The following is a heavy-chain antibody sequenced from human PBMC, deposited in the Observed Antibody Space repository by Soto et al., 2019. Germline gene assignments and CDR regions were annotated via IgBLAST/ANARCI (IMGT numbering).Heavy chain of an antibody. V-gene: IGHV1-69*01. J-gene: IGHJ6*02. CDR1: GGTFSSYA. Sequence: QVQLVQSGAEVKKPGSSVKVSCKASGGTFSSYAISWVRQAPGQGLEWMGGIIPIFGTANYAQKFQGRVTITADESTGTAYRELRSLGPGDRAVYYCARDRSPLITRIGVGGGYYSHGMDVWGQGTTVTVSS. CDR2: IIPIFGTA. D-gene: IGHD3-22*01. CDR3: ARDRSPLITRIGVGGGYYSHGMDV.